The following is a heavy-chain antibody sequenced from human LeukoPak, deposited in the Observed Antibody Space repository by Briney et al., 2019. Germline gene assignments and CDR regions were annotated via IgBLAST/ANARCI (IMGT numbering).Heavy chain of an antibody. V-gene: IGHV3-20*03. CDR1: DFTFVDFA. J-gene: IGHJ4*02. CDR2: INWNGGST. D-gene: IGHD3-22*01. CDR3: ARSSSGYSL. Sequence: GGPLKLSLQASDFTFVDFAWTWVRQAPGKGLEWVSGINWNGGSTGYADSVKGRFTISRDNAKSSLYLQMNSLRAEDTALYYCARSSSGYSLWGQGTVVTVSS.